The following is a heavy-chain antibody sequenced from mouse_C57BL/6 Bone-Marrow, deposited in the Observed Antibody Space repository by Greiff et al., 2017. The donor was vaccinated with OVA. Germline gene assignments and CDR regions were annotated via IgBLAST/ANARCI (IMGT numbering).Heavy chain of an antibody. CDR3: ARDPFYDYDDWYFDV. V-gene: IGHV3-6*01. D-gene: IGHD2-4*01. Sequence: EVKLVESGPGLVKPSQSLSLTCSVTGYSITSGYYWNWIRQFPGNKLEWMGYISYDGSNNYNPSLKNRISITRDTSKNQFFLKLNSVTTEDTATYYCARDPFYDYDDWYFDVWGTGTTVTVSS. CDR1: GYSITSGYY. J-gene: IGHJ1*03. CDR2: ISYDGSN.